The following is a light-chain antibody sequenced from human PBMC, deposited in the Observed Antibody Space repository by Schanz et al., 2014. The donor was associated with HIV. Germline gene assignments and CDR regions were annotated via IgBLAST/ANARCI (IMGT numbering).Light chain of an antibody. CDR1: SSNIGAGYD. Sequence: QSVLTQPPSVSGAPGQRVTISCTGSSSNIGAGYDVHWYQHLPGTAPKLLIYDNNNRPSGVPDRFSGSKSGTSASLAITGLQAEDESDYFCCSYAGSGIPVVFGGGTKLTVL. V-gene: IGLV1-40*01. CDR3: CSYAGSGIPVV. J-gene: IGLJ2*01. CDR2: DNN.